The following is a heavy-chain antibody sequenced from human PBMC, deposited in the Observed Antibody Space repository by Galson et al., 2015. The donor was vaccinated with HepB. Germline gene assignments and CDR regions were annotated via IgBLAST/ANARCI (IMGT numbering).Heavy chain of an antibody. Sequence: CAISGDSVSSNSAAWNWIRQSPSRGLEWLGRTYYRSKWYNDYAVSVKSRITINPDTSKNQFSLQLNSVTPEDTAVYYCARGSRIAAAGWDDAFDIWGQGTMVTVSS. CDR1: GDSVSSNSAA. CDR2: TYYRSKWYN. V-gene: IGHV6-1*01. J-gene: IGHJ3*02. D-gene: IGHD6-13*01. CDR3: ARGSRIAAAGWDDAFDI.